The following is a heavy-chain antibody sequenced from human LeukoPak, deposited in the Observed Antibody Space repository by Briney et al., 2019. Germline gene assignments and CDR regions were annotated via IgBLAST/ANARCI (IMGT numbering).Heavy chain of an antibody. D-gene: IGHD5-18*01. CDR3: ARDPQDTANFDY. J-gene: IGHJ4*02. V-gene: IGHV1-69*04. CDR1: GGTFSSYA. CDR2: IIPILGIA. Sequence: ASVKVSCKVSGGTFSSYAISWVRQAPGQGLEWMGRIIPILGIANYAQKFQGRVTITADKSTSTAYMELSSLRSEDTAVYYCARDPQDTANFDYWGQGTLVTVSS.